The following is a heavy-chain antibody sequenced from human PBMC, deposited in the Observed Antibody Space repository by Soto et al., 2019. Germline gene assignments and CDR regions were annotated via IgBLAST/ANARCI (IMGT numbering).Heavy chain of an antibody. V-gene: IGHV4-59*01. CDR3: ARERYYGMDV. CDR2: IYCSGST. CDR1: GGSISSYY. J-gene: IGHJ6*02. Sequence: PSETLSRTCTVSGGSISSYYWSWIRQPPGKGLEWIGYIYCSGSTNYNPSLKSRVTISVDTSKNQFSLKLSSVTAADTAVYYCARERYYGMDVCGQGTTVTVFS.